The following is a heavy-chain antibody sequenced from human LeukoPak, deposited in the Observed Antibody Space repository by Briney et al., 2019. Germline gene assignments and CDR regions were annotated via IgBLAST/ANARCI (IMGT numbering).Heavy chain of an antibody. CDR3: ATAPRPRGSHHSYGMDV. CDR1: GYSFTSFL. Sequence: GESLKISFKASGYSFTSFLIGRERPMPGKGLEGMGIIFPDDSDTRYSPSFQSQVTISADESISTAYLQWSSLKASNTAMYYCATAPRPRGSHHSYGMDVWGQGTTVTVSS. D-gene: IGHD3-10*01. V-gene: IGHV5-51*01. J-gene: IGHJ6*02. CDR2: IFPDDSDT.